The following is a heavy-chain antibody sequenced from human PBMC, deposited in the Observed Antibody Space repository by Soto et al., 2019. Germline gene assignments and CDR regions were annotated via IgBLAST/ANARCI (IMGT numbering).Heavy chain of an antibody. CDR1: GFNFGDYA. CDR3: VKDIRGAYSAPNYDC. D-gene: IGHD2-15*01. Sequence: GASLRLSCAAPGFNFGDYAMHWVRQGAGKGLEWVSGLNWNSVTAGYADSVKGRFSISRDNGKYALYLQMTSLRPEDTGLYYCVKDIRGAYSAPNYDCWGQGTLVTVSS. CDR2: LNWNSVTA. V-gene: IGHV3-9*01. J-gene: IGHJ4*02.